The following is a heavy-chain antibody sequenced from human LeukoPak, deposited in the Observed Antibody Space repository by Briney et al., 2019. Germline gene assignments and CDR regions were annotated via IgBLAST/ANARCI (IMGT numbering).Heavy chain of an antibody. J-gene: IGHJ4*02. Sequence: PGGSLRLSCAASGFTVSSNYMSWVRQAPGKRLEWVSIIYSGGNTYYADSVKGRFTISRDNSKNTLYLQMNSLRAEDTAVYYCAKRYGTTVTMDVHFSYWGQGTLVTVSS. V-gene: IGHV3-53*01. CDR1: GFTVSSNY. D-gene: IGHD4-17*01. CDR2: IYSGGNT. CDR3: AKRYGTTVTMDVHFSY.